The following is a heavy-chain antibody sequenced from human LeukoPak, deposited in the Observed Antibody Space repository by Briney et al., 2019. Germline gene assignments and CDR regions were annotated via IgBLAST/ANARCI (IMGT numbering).Heavy chain of an antibody. CDR3: ARDGDSGRLDH. Sequence: PSETLSLTCTVSGGSISGHYWSWIRLPPGKGLEWIGYIYYSGSTSYNPSLKTRVTISLDTSKNQFSLKLSSMTAADTAVYYCARDGDSGRLDHWGQGTLVTVSS. CDR1: GGSISGHY. V-gene: IGHV4-59*11. D-gene: IGHD6-19*01. J-gene: IGHJ4*02. CDR2: IYYSGST.